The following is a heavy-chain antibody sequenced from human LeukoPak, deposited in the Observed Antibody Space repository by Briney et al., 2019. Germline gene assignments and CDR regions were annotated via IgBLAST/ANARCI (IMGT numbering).Heavy chain of an antibody. Sequence: GRSLRLSCPASGFTFSSYGMHWVRQAPGKGLEWVAVISYDGSNKYYADSVEGRFTISRDNSKNTLYLQMNSLRAEDTAVYYCAKDRGSYPLGGMDVWGQGTTSPSP. J-gene: IGHJ6*02. D-gene: IGHD1-26*01. V-gene: IGHV3-30*18. CDR1: GFTFSSYG. CDR3: AKDRGSYPLGGMDV. CDR2: ISYDGSNK.